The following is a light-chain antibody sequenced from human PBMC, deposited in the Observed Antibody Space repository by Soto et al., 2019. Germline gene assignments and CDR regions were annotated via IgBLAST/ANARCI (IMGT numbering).Light chain of an antibody. CDR2: SSS. J-gene: IGKJ1*01. V-gene: IGKV1-39*01. CDR1: QGIITY. Sequence: DIQLTQSPSSLSASVGDRVTITCRASQGIITYLNWYQQKPGKAPNLLIYSSSTLQSGVPSRFSGSGSGTDFTLTISSLQPEDFATYYCQQSFSSRWTFGQGTKVEIX. CDR3: QQSFSSRWT.